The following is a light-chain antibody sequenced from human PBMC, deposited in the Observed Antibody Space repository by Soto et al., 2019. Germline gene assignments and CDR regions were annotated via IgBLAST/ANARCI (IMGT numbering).Light chain of an antibody. Sequence: EIVMTQSPATLSVSPGARATLSCRASQSVSSNLAWYHQKPGHAPRLLIYFSSTRATGIPARFSGSGSGTEFTLTISSLQSEDFAVYDCQQYNNWPRTFGQGTKV. CDR1: QSVSSN. CDR2: FSS. V-gene: IGKV3-15*01. J-gene: IGKJ1*01. CDR3: QQYNNWPRT.